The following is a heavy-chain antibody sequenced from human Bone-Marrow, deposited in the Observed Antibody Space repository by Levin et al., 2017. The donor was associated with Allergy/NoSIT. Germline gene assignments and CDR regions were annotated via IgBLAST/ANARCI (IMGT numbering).Heavy chain of an antibody. J-gene: IGHJ6*02. Sequence: GGSLRLSCAASGFTFSSYSMNWVRQAPGKGLEWVSSISSSSSYIYYADSVKGRFTISRDNAKNSLYLQMNSLRAEDTAVYYCARDTERDLLEWLSQYYYYYYGMDVWGQGTTVTVSS. D-gene: IGHD3-3*01. CDR3: ARDTERDLLEWLSQYYYYYYGMDV. V-gene: IGHV3-21*01. CDR1: GFTFSSYS. CDR2: ISSSSSYI.